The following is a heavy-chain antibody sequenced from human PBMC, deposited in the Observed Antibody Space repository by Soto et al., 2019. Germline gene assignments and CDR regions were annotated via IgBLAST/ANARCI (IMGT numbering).Heavy chain of an antibody. CDR3: ANEPYDSTGFYYSFHH. CDR1: GFTFSSYG. D-gene: IGHD3-22*01. V-gene: IGHV3-30*18. J-gene: IGHJ4*02. CDR2: ISSDGSDK. Sequence: QVQLVESGGGVVQPGRSLRLSCAASGFTFSSYGMHWVRQAPGKGLEWVAVISSDGSDKNYADSVKGRFSISRDNSSNTLVLPMNSLRPEDTAVLYCANEPYDSTGFYYSFHHWGQGTLVTVSS.